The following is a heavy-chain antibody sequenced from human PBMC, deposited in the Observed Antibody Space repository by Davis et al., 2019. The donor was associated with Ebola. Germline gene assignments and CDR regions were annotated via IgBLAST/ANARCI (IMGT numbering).Heavy chain of an antibody. CDR2: INHSGST. CDR3: ASYDFWSGLVDY. J-gene: IGHJ4*02. Sequence: SETLSLTCTVSGASISSRSYYWGWIRQPPGKGLEWIGEINHSGSTNYNPSLKSRVTISVDTSKNQFSLKLSSVTAADTAVYYCASYDFWSGLVDYWGQGTLVTVSS. V-gene: IGHV4-39*07. D-gene: IGHD3-3*01. CDR1: GASISSRSYY.